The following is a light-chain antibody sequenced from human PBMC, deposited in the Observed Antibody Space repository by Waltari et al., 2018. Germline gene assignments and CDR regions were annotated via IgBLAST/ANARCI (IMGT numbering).Light chain of an antibody. CDR2: GAC. CDR3: QQSFSTPVFT. Sequence: RTCQSISICLNWDKHKPVAAPQLLIFGACTLQSGVPSRFSCSGSETVFTLTISDLQPEDFATYYCQQSFSTPVFTFGPGTKVDL. V-gene: IGKV1-39*01. J-gene: IGKJ3*01. CDR1: QSISIC.